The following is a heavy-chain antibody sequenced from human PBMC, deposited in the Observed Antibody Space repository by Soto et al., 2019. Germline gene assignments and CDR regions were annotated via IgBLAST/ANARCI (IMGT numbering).Heavy chain of an antibody. D-gene: IGHD6-6*01. Sequence: GASVKVSCKASGGTFSSYAISWVRQAPGQGLEWMGGIIPIFGTANYAQKFQGRVTITADESTSTAYMELSSLRSEDTAVYYCARMSTAARHVRYYYYGMDVWGQGTTVTVYS. V-gene: IGHV1-69*13. CDR2: IIPIFGTA. J-gene: IGHJ6*02. CDR3: ARMSTAARHVRYYYYGMDV. CDR1: GGTFSSYA.